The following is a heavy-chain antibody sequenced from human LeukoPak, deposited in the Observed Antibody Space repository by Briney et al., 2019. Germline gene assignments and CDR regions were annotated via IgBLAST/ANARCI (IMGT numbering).Heavy chain of an antibody. D-gene: IGHD2-2*01. CDR1: GGSISSGDYY. V-gene: IGHV4-30-4*01. CDR3: ARDIVVVPAAKNAFDI. Sequence: SETLSLTCTVSGGSISSGDYYWSWIRQPPGKGLEWIGYIYYSGSTYYNPSLKSRVTISVDRSKNQFSLKLSSVTAADTAVYYCARDIVVVPAAKNAFDIWGQGTMVTVSS. CDR2: IYYSGST. J-gene: IGHJ3*02.